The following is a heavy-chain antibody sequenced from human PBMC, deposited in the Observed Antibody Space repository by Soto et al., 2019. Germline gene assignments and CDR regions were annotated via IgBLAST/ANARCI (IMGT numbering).Heavy chain of an antibody. V-gene: IGHV4-34*01. D-gene: IGHD2-2*02. J-gene: IGHJ5*02. CDR1: GGSFSGYY. CDR3: ARQVPAAIRLGWFDP. CDR2: INHSGNI. Sequence: PSETLSLTCAVYGGSFSGYYWSWIRQSPGKGLEWIGEINHSGNINQNPSLKSRVTISVDTSKNQFSLKLSSVTAADTAVYYCARQVPAAIRLGWFDPWGQGTLVTVSS.